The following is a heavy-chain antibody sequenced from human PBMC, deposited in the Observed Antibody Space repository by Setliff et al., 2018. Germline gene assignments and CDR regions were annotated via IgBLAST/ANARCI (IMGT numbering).Heavy chain of an antibody. CDR2: ISAYNGYI. CDR1: GYAFGSSG. J-gene: IGHJ4*02. D-gene: IGHD2-2*01. Sequence: ASVKVSCKASGYAFGSSGISWVRQAPGQGLEWMGWISAYNGYIVYAQKFQGRVTMTKDTSTTTAYMEVRSLRSDDTAVYYCARDRKEIVVKPPAASLDYWGQGTQVTAPQ. CDR3: ARDRKEIVVKPPAASLDY. V-gene: IGHV1-18*01.